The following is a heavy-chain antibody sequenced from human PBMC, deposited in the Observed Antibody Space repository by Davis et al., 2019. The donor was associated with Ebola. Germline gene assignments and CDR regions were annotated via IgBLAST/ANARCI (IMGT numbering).Heavy chain of an antibody. J-gene: IGHJ5*02. Sequence: ASVKVSCKESGETFTSYAMHWVRQAPGQGPEWMGWISPYNGSTNYAQRFRGRVTMTTDTSTSTAYMELRSLTSDDTAVYYFARDGPTCSGGSCYLPSSWSDPSCQGTLVTVSS. CDR3: ARDGPTCSGGSCYLPSSWSDP. D-gene: IGHD2-15*01. CDR1: GETFTSYA. V-gene: IGHV1-18*01. CDR2: ISPYNGST.